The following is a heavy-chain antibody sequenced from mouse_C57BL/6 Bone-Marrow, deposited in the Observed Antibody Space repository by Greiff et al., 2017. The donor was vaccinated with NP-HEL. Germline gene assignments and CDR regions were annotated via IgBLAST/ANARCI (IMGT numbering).Heavy chain of an antibody. V-gene: IGHV2-6*01. Sequence: VKLMESGPGLVAPSQSLSITCTVSGFSLTSYGVDWVRQSPGKGLEWLGVIWGVGSTNYNSALKSRLSISKDNSKSQVFLKMNSLQTDDTAMYYCASLNWDGYFDVWGTGTTVTVSS. CDR3: ASLNWDGYFDV. CDR2: IWGVGST. CDR1: GFSLTSYG. D-gene: IGHD4-1*01. J-gene: IGHJ1*03.